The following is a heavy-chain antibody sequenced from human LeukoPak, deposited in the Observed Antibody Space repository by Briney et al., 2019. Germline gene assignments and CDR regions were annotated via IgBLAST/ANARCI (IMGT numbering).Heavy chain of an antibody. D-gene: IGHD3-10*01. CDR3: ATFGSRDWYFDR. J-gene: IGHJ2*01. V-gene: IGHV4-59*01. Sequence: PSETLSLTCTVSDGSISSYYWSWIRQPPGKGLEWIGYIYYTGSTSYNPSLKSRVTISVDTSKNEFSLKLTSVTAADTAVYYCATFGSRDWYFDRWGRGPLVTVSS. CDR2: IYYTGST. CDR1: DGSISSYY.